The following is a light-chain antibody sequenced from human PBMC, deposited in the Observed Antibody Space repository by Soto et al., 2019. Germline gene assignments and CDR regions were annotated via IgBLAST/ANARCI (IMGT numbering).Light chain of an antibody. CDR2: DAS. CDR3: QQRSNWPRT. J-gene: IGKJ1*01. CDR1: QSVSSY. V-gene: IGKV3-11*01. Sequence: EIVLTQSPATLSSSPGERATHSCRASQSVSSYLAWYQQKPGQAPRLLIYDASDRATGIPARFSGSGSGTDFTLTISSLEPEDFAVYYCQQRSNWPRTFGQGTKVEIK.